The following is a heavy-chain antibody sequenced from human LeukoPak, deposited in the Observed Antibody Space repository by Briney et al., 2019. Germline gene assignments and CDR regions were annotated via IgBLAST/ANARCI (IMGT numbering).Heavy chain of an antibody. V-gene: IGHV3-30*04. J-gene: IGHJ6*02. Sequence: PGGSLRLSCAASGFTFSSYAMHWVRQAPGKGLEWVAVISYDGSNKYYADSVKGRFTISRDNSKNTLYLQMNSLRAEDTAVYYCAREGYGSGSYYPVGYYYGMDVWGQGTTVTVSS. CDR2: ISYDGSNK. CDR3: AREGYGSGSYYPVGYYYGMDV. D-gene: IGHD3-10*01. CDR1: GFTFSSYA.